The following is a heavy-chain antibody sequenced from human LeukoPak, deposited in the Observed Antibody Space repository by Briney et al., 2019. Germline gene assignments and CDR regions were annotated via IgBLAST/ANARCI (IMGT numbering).Heavy chain of an antibody. CDR2: INPSGVTT. Sequence: ASVKVSYKASGYTFTSYYIHWVRLAPAQGLEWMGIINPSGVTTSYAQKFQGRLTMTRDMATRTVYMELSSQRSEGTAVYYCARDLRSYSSGWEPLDYWGQGTLVTVSS. CDR3: ARDLRSYSSGWEPLDY. J-gene: IGHJ4*02. CDR1: GYTFTSYY. D-gene: IGHD6-19*01. V-gene: IGHV1-46*01.